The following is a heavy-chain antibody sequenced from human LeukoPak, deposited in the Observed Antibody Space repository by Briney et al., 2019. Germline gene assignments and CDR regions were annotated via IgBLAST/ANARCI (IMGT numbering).Heavy chain of an antibody. D-gene: IGHD3-3*01. Sequence: PSQTLSLTCTVSGGSFSSGLYYWTWIRQPAGKGLEWIGRIYISGSTNYNPSLKSRVTISRDTSKNEFSLKLSSVTAADTAVYYCARGRRFLVQFDPWGQGTLVTVSS. CDR2: IYISGST. V-gene: IGHV4-61*02. CDR1: GGSFSSGLYY. CDR3: ARGRRFLVQFDP. J-gene: IGHJ5*02.